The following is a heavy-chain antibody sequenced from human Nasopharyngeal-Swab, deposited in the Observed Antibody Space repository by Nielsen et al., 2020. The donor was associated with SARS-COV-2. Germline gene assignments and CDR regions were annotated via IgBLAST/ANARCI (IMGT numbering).Heavy chain of an antibody. D-gene: IGHD6-13*01. J-gene: IGHJ4*02. CDR3: ASVHSSSWYFDY. V-gene: IGHV3-7*02. CDR2: IKQDGSEK. Sequence: VRQMPGKGLEWVANIKQDGSEKYYVDSVKGRLTIPRDNAKNSLYLQMNSLRAEDTAVYYCASVHSSSWYFDYWGQGTLVTVSS.